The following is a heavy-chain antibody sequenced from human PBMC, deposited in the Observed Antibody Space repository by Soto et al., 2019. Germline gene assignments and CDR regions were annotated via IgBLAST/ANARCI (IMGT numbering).Heavy chain of an antibody. CDR2: MFNGGSA. CDR3: ARDLRWLLDY. CDR1: GGSLSNYY. Sequence: SETLSLTCTVSGGSLSNYYWSWIRQPPGKGLEWVGYMFNGGSANYNPSLKSRVAISVDMSQNQFSLKLTSVTAADTAVYYCARDLRWLLDYWGQGTLVTVSS. J-gene: IGHJ4*02. V-gene: IGHV4-59*01. D-gene: IGHD5-12*01.